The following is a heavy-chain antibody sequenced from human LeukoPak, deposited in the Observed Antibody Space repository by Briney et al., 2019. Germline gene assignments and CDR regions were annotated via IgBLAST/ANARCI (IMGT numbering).Heavy chain of an antibody. CDR2: IIPIFGTA. CDR1: GGTFSSYA. V-gene: IGHV1-69*06. Sequence: SVKVSCKASGGTFSSYAISWVRQAPGQGLEWMGGIIPIFGTANYAQKFQGRVTITADKSTSTAYMELSSLRSEDTAVYYCARAGGYYDNAFDIWGQGTMVTVSS. J-gene: IGHJ3*02. CDR3: ARAGGYYDNAFDI. D-gene: IGHD3-22*01.